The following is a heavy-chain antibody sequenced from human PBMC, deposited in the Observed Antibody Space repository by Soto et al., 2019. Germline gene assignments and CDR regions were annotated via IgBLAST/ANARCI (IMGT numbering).Heavy chain of an antibody. J-gene: IGHJ6*03. CDR2: IHYSGNT. CDR3: ARVGIWEQFAYYYYYIDV. V-gene: IGHV4-59*01. CDR1: GGSISSYY. Sequence: SETLSLTCTVSGGSISSYYWSWIRQPPGKGLEWIGYIHYSGNTNYNPSLKSRVTISVATSKNQFSLKLSSVTAADTAVYYCARVGIWEQFAYYYYYIDVWGKGTTVTVSS. D-gene: IGHD1-26*01.